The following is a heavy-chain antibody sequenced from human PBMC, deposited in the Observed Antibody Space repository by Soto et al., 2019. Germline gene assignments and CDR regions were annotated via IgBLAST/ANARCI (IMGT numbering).Heavy chain of an antibody. Sequence: QITLKKSGPPLVKPTQTLTVTCTFSGFSLSTSGAGVGWIRQSPGKAPEWLALISWKDEKRYNPGLKSRLTITKATSNNQVVRTMTNLDPVDTATYCCAHLYGGNYYRLYFESRCQVTLVTISS. CDR2: ISWKDEK. CDR3: AHLYGGNYYRLYFES. V-gene: IGHV2-5*01. J-gene: IGHJ4*02. D-gene: IGHD1-26*01. CDR1: GFSLSTSGAG.